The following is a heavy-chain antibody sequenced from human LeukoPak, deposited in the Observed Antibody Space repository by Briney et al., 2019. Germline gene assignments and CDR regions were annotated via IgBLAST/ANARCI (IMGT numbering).Heavy chain of an antibody. V-gene: IGHV3-11*04. D-gene: IGHD2-15*01. Sequence: GGSLRLSCAASGFTFSDYYMSWIRQAPGKGLEWVSHISDSGSSIYYADSVKGRFTISRDNAKNSLYRQMNSLRAEDTAVYYWAKTAASMDVWGKGTTVTVSS. CDR2: ISDSGSSI. CDR3: AKTAASMDV. CDR1: GFTFSDYY. J-gene: IGHJ6*03.